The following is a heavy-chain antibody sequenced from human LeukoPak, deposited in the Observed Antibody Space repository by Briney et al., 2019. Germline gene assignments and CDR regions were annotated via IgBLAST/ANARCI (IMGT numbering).Heavy chain of an antibody. D-gene: IGHD5-18*01. CDR1: GYNFTRHW. CDR3: ARHGRIQLWLRRSDYYYGMDV. CDR2: IYPGDSDT. Sequence: GESLKISCKGSGYNFTRHWIGWVRQMPGKGLEWMGIIYPGDSDTRYSPSFQGQVTISADKSISTAYLQWSSLKASDTAMYYCARHGRIQLWLRRSDYYYGMDVWGQGTTVTVSS. V-gene: IGHV5-51*01. J-gene: IGHJ6*02.